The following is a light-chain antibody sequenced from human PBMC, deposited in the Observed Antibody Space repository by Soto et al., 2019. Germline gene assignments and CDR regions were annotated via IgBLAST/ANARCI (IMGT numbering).Light chain of an antibody. CDR3: QPYYSYPWA. V-gene: IGKV1-8*01. CDR1: QGISSC. CDR2: AAS. J-gene: IGKJ1*01. Sequence: AIRMTQSPSSFSASTGDRVTITCRASQGISSCLAWYQQKPGKAPKLLIYAASTLQSGVPSRFSGSGSGTDFTLTISCLQSEDFATYYCQPYYSYPWAFGQGTKVEIK.